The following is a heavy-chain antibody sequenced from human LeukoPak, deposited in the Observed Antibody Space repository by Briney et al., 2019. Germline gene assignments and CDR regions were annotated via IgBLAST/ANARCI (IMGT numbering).Heavy chain of an antibody. CDR3: ARDRGVILTGYYYYYGMDV. CDR2: ISAYNGNT. CDR1: GYTFTSYG. Sequence: ASVKVSCKASGYTFTSYGISCVRHAPGQGLEWMVWISAYNGNTNYAQKLQSRATMTTDTSTSTAYMELRSLRSDDTAVYYCARDRGVILTGYYYYYGMDVWGQGTTVSVFS. D-gene: IGHD3-9*01. V-gene: IGHV1-18*01. J-gene: IGHJ6*02.